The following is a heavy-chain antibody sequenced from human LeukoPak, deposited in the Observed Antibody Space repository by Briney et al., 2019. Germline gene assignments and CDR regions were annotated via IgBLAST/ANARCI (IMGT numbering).Heavy chain of an antibody. CDR3: ARTAEGEFDF. CDR1: GFTFSDYY. J-gene: IGHJ4*02. CDR2: ISGSGTLI. Sequence: GGSLRLSCAASGFTFSDYYMNWIRQAPGKGREWVSFISGSGTLIYYADSVRGRFTISRDNAKNSLSLQINSLRAEDTAVYYCARTAEGEFDFWGQGTLDTVSS. V-gene: IGHV3-11*01. D-gene: IGHD7-27*01.